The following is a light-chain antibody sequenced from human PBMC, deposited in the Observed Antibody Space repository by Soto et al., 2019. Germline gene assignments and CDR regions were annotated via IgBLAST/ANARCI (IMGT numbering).Light chain of an antibody. CDR1: QSVSNSY. CDR2: GAS. J-gene: IGKJ2*01. Sequence: EILLTQSPGTLSLSPGERATLSCRASQSVSNSYLAWYQQKPGQAPRLLIYGASGRATGIPDRFSGSGSGTDFTLTISRLEPEDFVVYYCQQYGSSPYTFGQGTKLEI. CDR3: QQYGSSPYT. V-gene: IGKV3-20*01.